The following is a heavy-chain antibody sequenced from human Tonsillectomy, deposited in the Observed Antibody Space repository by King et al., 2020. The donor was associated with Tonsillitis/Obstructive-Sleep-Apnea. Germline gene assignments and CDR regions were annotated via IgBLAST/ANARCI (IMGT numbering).Heavy chain of an antibody. J-gene: IGHJ5*02. CDR3: AHTFYDGNGGWFDP. Sequence: TLQESGPTLVKPSQTLTLTCTFSGFSLSTSGVGVGWNRQPPGEALEWLALIYWYDDKRYSPSLKSRLTITKDTSKNQVVLKMTNMDPVDTATYYCAHTFYDGNGGWFDPWGQGTLVTVSS. CDR1: GFSLSTSGVG. D-gene: IGHD4-23*01. V-gene: IGHV2-5*01. CDR2: IYWYDDK.